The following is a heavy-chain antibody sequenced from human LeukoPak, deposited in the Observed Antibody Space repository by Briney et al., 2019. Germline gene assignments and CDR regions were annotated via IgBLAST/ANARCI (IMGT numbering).Heavy chain of an antibody. CDR2: IYPGNYDT. CDR1: GAMFTNNW. Sequence: GASLQISCQISGAMFTNNWIGGGRQVPGKGLEWVGLIYPGNYDTQYSSFFRGQVTVSVHTSISTSYLLCGVLKAPDTAMYYCARFALASSLDYWGQGTLVTVSS. V-gene: IGHV5-51*01. CDR3: ARFALASSLDY. D-gene: IGHD3-3*02. J-gene: IGHJ4*02.